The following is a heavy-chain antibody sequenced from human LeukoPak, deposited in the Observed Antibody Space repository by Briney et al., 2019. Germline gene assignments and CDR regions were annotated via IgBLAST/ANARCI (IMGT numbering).Heavy chain of an antibody. Sequence: PSETLSLTCTVSGGSISSSSYYWGWIRQPPGKGLEWIGSTYYSGSTYYNPSLKSRVTISVDTSKNQFSLKLSSVTAADTAVYYCAISIQLWTNNWFDPWGQGTLVTVSS. CDR2: TYYSGST. D-gene: IGHD5-18*01. CDR1: GGSISSSSYY. V-gene: IGHV4-39*01. J-gene: IGHJ5*02. CDR3: AISIQLWTNNWFDP.